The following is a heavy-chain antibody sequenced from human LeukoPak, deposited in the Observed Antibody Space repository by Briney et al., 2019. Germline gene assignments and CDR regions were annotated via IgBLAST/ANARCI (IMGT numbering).Heavy chain of an antibody. Sequence: GASVKVSCKTSGYTFTNYDINWVRQATGQGLEWMGWMNPSSGNSGKAQKFQGRLTMTRDTSMTTAYMELTSLRSDDTAVYYCARGRDYYYGIDVWGQGTTVTVSS. J-gene: IGHJ6*02. CDR3: ARGRDYYYGIDV. CDR1: GYTFTNYD. CDR2: MNPSSGNS. V-gene: IGHV1-8*01.